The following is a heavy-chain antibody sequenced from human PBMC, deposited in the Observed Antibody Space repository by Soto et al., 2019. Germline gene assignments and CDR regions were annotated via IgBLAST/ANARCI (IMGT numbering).Heavy chain of an antibody. CDR2: IYYSGGT. J-gene: IGHJ4*02. CDR1: GVSVTTGGGYY. V-gene: IGHV4-31*03. D-gene: IGHD3-10*01. CDR3: AKDEGLLWAGELL. Sequence: QVQLQESGPGLVKPSQTLSLTCSVSGVSVTTGGGYYWSWIRQLPGKGLEWIGYIYYSGGTYYNPSLKSRVTISADPSTDQFSLKMTSVTVADTAVYYCAKDEGLLWAGELLWGPGILVTVSS.